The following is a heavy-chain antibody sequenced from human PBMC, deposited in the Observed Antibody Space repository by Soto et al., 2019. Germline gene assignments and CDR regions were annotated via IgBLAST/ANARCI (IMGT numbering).Heavy chain of an antibody. CDR2: INHSGST. V-gene: IGHV4-34*01. J-gene: IGHJ6*02. CDR1: GGSFSGYY. D-gene: IGHD3-3*01. CDR3: ARAYYDFWRGYLSYYYYYGMDV. Sequence: SETLSLTCAVYGGSFSGYYWSWIRQPPGKGLEWIGEINHSGSTNYNPSLKSRVTISVDTSKNQFSLKLSLVTAADTAVYYCARAYYDFWRGYLSYYYYYGMDVWGQGTTVTVSS.